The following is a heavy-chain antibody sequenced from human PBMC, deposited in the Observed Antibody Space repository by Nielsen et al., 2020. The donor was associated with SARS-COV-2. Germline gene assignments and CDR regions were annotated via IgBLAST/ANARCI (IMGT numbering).Heavy chain of an antibody. V-gene: IGHV3-30-3*01. D-gene: IGHD6-13*01. CDR2: ISYDGSNK. CDR3: ARTLEYSSSWAFDY. Sequence: GESLKISCAASGFTFSSYAMHWVRQAPGKGLEWVAVISYDGSNKYYADSVKGRFTISRDNSKNTLYLQMNSLRAEDTAVYYCARTLEYSSSWAFDYWGQGTLVTVSS. J-gene: IGHJ4*02. CDR1: GFTFSSYA.